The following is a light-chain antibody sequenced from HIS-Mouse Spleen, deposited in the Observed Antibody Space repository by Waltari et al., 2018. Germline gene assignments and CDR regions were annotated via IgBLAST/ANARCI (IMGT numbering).Light chain of an antibody. CDR3: YSTDSSGNHRV. J-gene: IGLJ2*01. CDR1: ALPNNY. Sequence: SYELTQPPSVSVSPGQTARITCSVDALPNNYAYWYQQKSGQAPVLVIYEDSKRPSGIPERFSGSSSGTMATLTISGAQVEDEADYYCYSTDSSGNHRVFGGGTKLTVL. CDR2: EDS. V-gene: IGLV3-10*01.